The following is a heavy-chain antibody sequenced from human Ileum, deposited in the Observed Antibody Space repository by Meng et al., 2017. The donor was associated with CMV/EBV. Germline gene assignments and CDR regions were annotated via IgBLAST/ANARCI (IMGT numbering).Heavy chain of an antibody. CDR1: RECLKGYY. Sequence: KLSESRCLTDAVQRECLKGYYWSWNPQPPRKGRDWYGEINQSGTTPYNPSLKRRVTMSVDTYRKHVSLKLTSVTAAYSAMYYCARGDYQRILFVVTPTPYFDYWSQGTLVTVSS. D-gene: IGHD2-21*02. CDR2: INQSGTT. V-gene: IGHV4-34*01. CDR3: ARGDYQRILFVVTPTPYFDY. J-gene: IGHJ4*02.